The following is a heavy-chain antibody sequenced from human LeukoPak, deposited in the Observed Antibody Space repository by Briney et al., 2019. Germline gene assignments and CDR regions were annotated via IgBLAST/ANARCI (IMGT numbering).Heavy chain of an antibody. CDR1: GGTFSSYA. D-gene: IGHD6-13*01. CDR2: IIPIFGTA. J-gene: IGHJ4*02. CDR3: ARVRIAAASIIGFDY. Sequence: SVKVSCKASGGTFSSYAISWVRQAPGQGLEWMGGIIPIFGTANYAQKFQGRVTITADGSTSTAYMELSSLRPEDTAVYYCARVRIAAASIIGFDYWGQGTLVTVSS. V-gene: IGHV1-69*13.